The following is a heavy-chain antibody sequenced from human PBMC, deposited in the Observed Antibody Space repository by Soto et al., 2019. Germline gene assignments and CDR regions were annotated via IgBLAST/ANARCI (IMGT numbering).Heavy chain of an antibody. D-gene: IGHD6-6*01. CDR2: IISSSSYI. V-gene: IGHV3-21*01. CDR3: ARDRRTARGLNWFDP. J-gene: IGHJ5*02. CDR1: GFTFSSYS. Sequence: GGSLRLSCAASGFTFSSYSMNWVRQAPGKGLEWVSSIISSSSYIYYADSVKGRFTISRDNAKNSLYLQMNSLRAEDTAVYYCARDRRTARGLNWFDPWGQGTLVTVSS.